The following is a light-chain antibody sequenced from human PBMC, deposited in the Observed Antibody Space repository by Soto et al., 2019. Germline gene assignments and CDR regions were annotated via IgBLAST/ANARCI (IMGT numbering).Light chain of an antibody. CDR3: QHYSNCLWT. Sequence: EIVVTQSPATLSVSPGERATLSCRASQGITSNLAWYQHKPGQAPRLLIYGGTYRATATPARFSGSGSGTDFTLTISSLEYEDFAVYHCQHYSNCLWTFGQGTKVEIK. CDR2: GGT. CDR1: QGITSN. J-gene: IGKJ1*01. V-gene: IGKV3-15*01.